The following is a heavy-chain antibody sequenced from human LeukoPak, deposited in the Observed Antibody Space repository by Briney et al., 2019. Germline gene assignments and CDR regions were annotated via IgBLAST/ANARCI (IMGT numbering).Heavy chain of an antibody. V-gene: IGHV4-38-2*01. CDR3: SRRKYAYDRNGFYTENFFDT. D-gene: IGHD3-22*01. CDR1: GSSITTDFY. J-gene: IGHJ4*02. Sequence: PSETVSLTCSVSGSSITTDFYWAWIRPPPGKGLEWIADTWHTGSAYFNPSLKSRVTMSVDTSKNQLSLRLTSVTAADTAIYFCSRRKYAYDRNGFYTENFFDTWGLGTLVTVSS. CDR2: TWHTGSA.